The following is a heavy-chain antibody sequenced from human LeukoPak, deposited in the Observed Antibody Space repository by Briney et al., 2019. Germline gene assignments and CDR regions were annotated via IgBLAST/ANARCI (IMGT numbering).Heavy chain of an antibody. J-gene: IGHJ6*02. CDR2: ISAEGYT. D-gene: IGHD3-10*01. Sequence: GGSLRLSCVASGFTVSSDFMGWVRQAPGKGLQWLSLISAEGYTYCADSVKGRFTISRDSSKNALYLQMNSLRVEDTALYYCSKGRGGVWGQGTTVTVSS. V-gene: IGHV3-66*01. CDR3: SKGRGGV. CDR1: GFTVSSDF.